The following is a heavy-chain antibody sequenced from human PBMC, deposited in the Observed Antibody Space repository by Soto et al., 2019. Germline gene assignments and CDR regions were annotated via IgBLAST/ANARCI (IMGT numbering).Heavy chain of an antibody. J-gene: IGHJ4*02. CDR3: ASFKVNDRDLEY. CDR2: IYHSGSS. Sequence: QLQLQESGSGLVKPSQTLSLTCAVSGGSVGSGGYSWSWIRQPPGKGLEWIGYIYHSGSSYYNPSLKSRVTISVDWSKNEFSLKLSSVTAADSAMYYCASFKVNDRDLEYWGQGTLFTVSS. CDR1: GGSVGSGGYS. V-gene: IGHV4-30-2*01.